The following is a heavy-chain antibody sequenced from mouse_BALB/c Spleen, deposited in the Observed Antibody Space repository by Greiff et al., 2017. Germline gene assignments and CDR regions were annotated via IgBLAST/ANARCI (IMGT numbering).Heavy chain of an antibody. J-gene: IGHJ2*01. D-gene: IGHD3-1*01. Sequence: VQLKQSGPELVKPGASVKMSCKASGYTFTSYVMHWVKQKPGQGLEWIGYINPYNDGTKYNEKFKGKATLTSDKSSSTAYMELSSLTSEDTAVYYCALGLERYFDYWGQGTTLTVSS. CDR2: INPYNDGT. CDR1: GYTFTSYV. CDR3: ALGLERYFDY. V-gene: IGHV1-14*01.